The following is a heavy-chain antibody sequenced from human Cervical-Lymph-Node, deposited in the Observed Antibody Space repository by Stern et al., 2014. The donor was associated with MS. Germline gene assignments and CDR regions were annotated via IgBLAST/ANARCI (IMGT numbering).Heavy chain of an antibody. CDR1: GFTFSSYG. V-gene: IGHV3-30*18. CDR2: ISYDGSNK. D-gene: IGHD1-26*01. Sequence: VQLVESGGGVVQPGRSLRLSCAASGFTFSSYGMHWVRQAPGKGLEWVAVISYDGSNKYYADSVKGRFTISRDNSKNTLYLRMNSLRAEDTAVYYCAKDGSGSSFDYWGQGTLVTVSS. J-gene: IGHJ4*02. CDR3: AKDGSGSSFDY.